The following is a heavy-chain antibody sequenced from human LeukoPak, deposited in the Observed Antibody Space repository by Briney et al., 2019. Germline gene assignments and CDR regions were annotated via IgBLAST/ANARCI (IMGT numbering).Heavy chain of an antibody. Sequence: GGSLRLSCAASGFTFSSSVMSWVRQAPGKGLEWVSSIGGSGGDTYYADSVKGRFTISRDNSKNTLHLQMNSLRAEDTAVYYCAGLKRMDVWGQGTTVTVSS. CDR1: GFTFSSSV. V-gene: IGHV3-23*01. J-gene: IGHJ6*02. CDR3: AGLKRMDV. CDR2: IGGSGGDT.